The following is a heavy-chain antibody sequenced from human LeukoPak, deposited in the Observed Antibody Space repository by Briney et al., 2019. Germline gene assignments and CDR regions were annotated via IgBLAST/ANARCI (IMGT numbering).Heavy chain of an antibody. D-gene: IGHD3-10*01. J-gene: IGHJ4*02. Sequence: SETLSLTCTVSGGSISSSSYYWGWIRQPAGKGLEWIGRIYTSGSTNYNPSLKSRVTMSVDTSKNQFSLKLSSVTAADTAVCYCAGLGGSGSYFLAYWGQGTLVTVSS. V-gene: IGHV4-61*02. CDR3: AGLGGSGSYFLAY. CDR2: IYTSGST. CDR1: GGSISSSSYY.